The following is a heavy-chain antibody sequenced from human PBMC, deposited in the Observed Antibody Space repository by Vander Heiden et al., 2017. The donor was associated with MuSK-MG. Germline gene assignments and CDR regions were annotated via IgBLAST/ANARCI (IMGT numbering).Heavy chain of an antibody. D-gene: IGHD6-25*01. Sequence: EVQPVESGRGLVKPGGSLRLFCDASGFSFSSYSMIWGRQAPGKGLEWVSSISSSGSDINYGDSVKGQFTISRDNAKSTLYLQRNSLRAEDTAVYYCARDRGSGTNFVFDYWGQGTLVTVSS. CDR2: ISSSGSDI. J-gene: IGHJ4*02. CDR1: GFSFSSYS. CDR3: ARDRGSGTNFVFDY. V-gene: IGHV3-21*01.